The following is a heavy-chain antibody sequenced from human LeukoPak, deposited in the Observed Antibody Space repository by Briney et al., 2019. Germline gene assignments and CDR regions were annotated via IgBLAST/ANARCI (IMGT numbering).Heavy chain of an antibody. D-gene: IGHD3-10*01. CDR3: AKSYGSGRAHDF. Sequence: ASVKVSCKASGYTFTNYYIHWVRQAPGQGLEWMGLINPRDGSTTYAQRFQGGVTMTRETSTSTVYMDLSNLRSDDTAVYYCAKSYGSGRAHDFWGQGTLVTVSS. V-gene: IGHV1-46*01. CDR1: GYTFTNYY. J-gene: IGHJ4*02. CDR2: INPRDGST.